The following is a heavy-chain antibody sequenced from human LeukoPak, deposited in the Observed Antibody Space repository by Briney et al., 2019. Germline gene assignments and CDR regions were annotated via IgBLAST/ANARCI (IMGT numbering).Heavy chain of an antibody. D-gene: IGHD3-22*01. CDR2: IYYSGST. J-gene: IGHJ4*02. Sequence: SETLSLTCTVSGDSISSGGYYWSWIRQHPGMGLEWIGYIYYSGSTYYNPSLKSRVTISVDTSKNQFSLKLSSVTAADTAVYYCARENGYQIDYWGQGTLVTVSS. V-gene: IGHV4-31*03. CDR1: GDSISSGGYY. CDR3: ARENGYQIDY.